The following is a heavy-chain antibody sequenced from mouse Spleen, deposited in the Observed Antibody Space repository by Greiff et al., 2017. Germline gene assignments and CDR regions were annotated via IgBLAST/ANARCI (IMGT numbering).Heavy chain of an antibody. V-gene: IGHV3-6*01. CDR3: ARGGSSGYGTWFAY. CDR2: ISYDGSN. CDR1: GYSITSGYY. J-gene: IGHJ3*01. Sequence: ESGPGLVKPSQSLSLTCSVTGYSITSGYYWNWIRQFPGNKLEWMGYISYDGSNNYNPSLKNRISITRDTSKNQFFLKLNSVTTEDTATYYCARGGSSGYGTWFAYWGQGTLVTVSA. D-gene: IGHD3-1*01.